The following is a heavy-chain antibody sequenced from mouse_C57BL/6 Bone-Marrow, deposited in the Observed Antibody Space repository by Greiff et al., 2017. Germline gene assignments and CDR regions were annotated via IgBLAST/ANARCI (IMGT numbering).Heavy chain of an antibody. CDR3: TRRGGSRDWYFDV. V-gene: IGHV1-15*01. D-gene: IGHD1-1*01. Sequence: QVQLKESGAELVRPGASVTLSCKASGYTFTDYEMHWVKQTPVHGLEWIGVIDPETGGTAYNQKFKGKAILTADKSSSPAYMELRDRNPEGSAVYDCTRRGGSRDWYFDVWGTGTMVTVSS. CDR1: GYTFTDYE. J-gene: IGHJ1*03. CDR2: IDPETGGT.